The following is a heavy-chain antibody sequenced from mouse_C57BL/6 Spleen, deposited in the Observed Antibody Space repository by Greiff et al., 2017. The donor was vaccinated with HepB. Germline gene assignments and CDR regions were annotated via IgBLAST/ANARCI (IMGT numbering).Heavy chain of an antibody. CDR3: AKGGANDVYF. CDR1: GYTFTSYW. D-gene: IGHD2-3*01. Sequence: QVQLQQPGAELVMPGASVKLSCKASGYTFTSYWMHWVKQRPGQGLEWIGEIDPSDSYTNYNQKFKGKSTVTVDKSSSTAYMQLSSLTSEDSAVYYCAKGGANDVYFWGQGTTLTVSS. CDR2: IDPSDSYT. V-gene: IGHV1-69*01. J-gene: IGHJ2*01.